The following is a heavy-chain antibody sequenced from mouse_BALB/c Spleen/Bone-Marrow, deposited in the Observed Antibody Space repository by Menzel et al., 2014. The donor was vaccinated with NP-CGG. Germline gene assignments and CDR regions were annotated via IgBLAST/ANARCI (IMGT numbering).Heavy chain of an antibody. CDR2: ILPGSGST. Sequence: VQLQQSGAELMKPGASVKISCKATGYTFSSYWIEWVKQRPGHGLEWIGEILPGSGSTNYNEKFKGKATFTAATSSNTAYMHLSSLTSEDSAVYYCARGLLRPCYAMDYWGQGTSVTVSS. J-gene: IGHJ4*01. CDR3: ARGLLRPCYAMDY. D-gene: IGHD1-2*01. CDR1: GYTFSSYW. V-gene: IGHV1-9*01.